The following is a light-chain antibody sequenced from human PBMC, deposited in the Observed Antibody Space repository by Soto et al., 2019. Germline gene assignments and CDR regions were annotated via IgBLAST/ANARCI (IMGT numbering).Light chain of an antibody. J-gene: IGLJ1*01. CDR1: SSDVGAYDY. CDR3: NSYSTSTSYV. CDR2: DVN. Sequence: QSALTQPASVSGSPGQSITISCTGTSSDVGAYDYVSWYQQHPGKAPKLMIYDVNNRPSGVSRRFSGSKSGNTASLTISRLQAEDEADYYCNSYSTSTSYVFGTGTKVTVL. V-gene: IGLV2-14*01.